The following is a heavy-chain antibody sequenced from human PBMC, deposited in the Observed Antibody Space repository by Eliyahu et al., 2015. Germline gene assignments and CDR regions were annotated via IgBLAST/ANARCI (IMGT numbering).Heavy chain of an antibody. CDR2: IYYSGST. J-gene: IGHJ4*02. D-gene: IGHD2-2*01. CDR3: ARGGFLGVVVPAAPDY. V-gene: IGHV4-39*07. Sequence: QLQLQESGPGLVKPSETLSLTXTVXXGSIXSSXYYWGWIRQPPGKGLEWIGSIYYSGSTYYNPSLKSRVTISVDTSKNQFSLKLSSVTAADTAVYYCARGGFLGVVVPAAPDYWGQGTLVTVSS. CDR1: XGSIXSSXYY.